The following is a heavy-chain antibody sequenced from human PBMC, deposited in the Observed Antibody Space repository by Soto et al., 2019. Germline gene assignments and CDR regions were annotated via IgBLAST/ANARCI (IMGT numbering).Heavy chain of an antibody. V-gene: IGHV1-69*13. CDR2: IIPIFGTA. Sequence: SVKVSCKASGGTFSSYAISWVRQAPGQGLEWMGGIIPIFGTANYAQKFQGRVTITADESTSTAYMELSSLRSEDTAVYYCARGLVNYYDSSGYIPTPDYWGQGTLVTVSS. J-gene: IGHJ4*02. CDR1: GGTFSSYA. CDR3: ARGLVNYYDSSGYIPTPDY. D-gene: IGHD3-22*01.